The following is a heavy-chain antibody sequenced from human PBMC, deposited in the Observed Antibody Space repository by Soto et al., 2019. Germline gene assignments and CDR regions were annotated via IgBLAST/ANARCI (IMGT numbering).Heavy chain of an antibody. CDR2: IIPIFGTA. D-gene: IGHD3-10*01. CDR3: ATDRNRRGGSGSSYPAYYYYYGMDV. Sequence: QVQLVQSGAEVKKPGSSVKVSCKASGGTFSSYAISWVRQAPGQGLEWMGGIIPIFGTANYAQKFQGRVTITADKSTSTAYMELSSLRSEDTAVYYCATDRNRRGGSGSSYPAYYYYYGMDVWGQGTTVTVSS. J-gene: IGHJ6*02. V-gene: IGHV1-69*06. CDR1: GGTFSSYA.